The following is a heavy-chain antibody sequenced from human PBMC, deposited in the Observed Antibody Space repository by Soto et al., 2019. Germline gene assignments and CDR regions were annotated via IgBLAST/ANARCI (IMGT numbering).Heavy chain of an antibody. CDR2: ISDSGGST. Sequence: EVQLLESGGGLVQPGGSLRLSCAASGFTFSIHGMSWVRQAPGKGLEWVSSISDSGGSTYFPDCVKGRFTISRDNSKDTLYLQMNGLRAEDTAVYYCAKTGSSSGVIWFDPWGQGILVTVSS. J-gene: IGHJ5*02. D-gene: IGHD6-6*01. CDR1: GFTFSIHG. CDR3: AKTGSSSGVIWFDP. V-gene: IGHV3-23*01.